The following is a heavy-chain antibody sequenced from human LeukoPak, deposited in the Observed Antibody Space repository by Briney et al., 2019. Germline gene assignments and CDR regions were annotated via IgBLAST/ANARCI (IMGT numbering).Heavy chain of an antibody. CDR2: IFTIGST. D-gene: IGHD1-26*01. CDR1: GYSISSGYY. Sequence: KPSETLSLTCAVSGYSISSGYYWSWFRQSAGKGLEWIGRIFTIGSTSYNPSLKSRVTMSLDTSKNQFSLRLTSVTAADTAVYYCARDESGYYYMDVWDEGTTVTVSS. V-gene: IGHV4-4*07. CDR3: ARDESGYYYMDV. J-gene: IGHJ6*03.